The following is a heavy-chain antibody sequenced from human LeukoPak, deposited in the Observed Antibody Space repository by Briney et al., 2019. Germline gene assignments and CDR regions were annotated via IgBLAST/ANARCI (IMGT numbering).Heavy chain of an antibody. J-gene: IGHJ4*02. CDR1: GFSLSTSGGG. CDR2: IYWNDDK. CDR3: AHVELYSSSGFDY. D-gene: IGHD6-6*01. Sequence: ESGPTLVKPTRTLTLTCTFSGFSLSTSGGGVVWIRQPPGKALEWLAVIYWNDDKRYSPSLRSRLTITKDTSTKQVVLTMTNMDPVDTATYSCAHVELYSSSGFDYWGQGTLVTVSS. V-gene: IGHV2-5*01.